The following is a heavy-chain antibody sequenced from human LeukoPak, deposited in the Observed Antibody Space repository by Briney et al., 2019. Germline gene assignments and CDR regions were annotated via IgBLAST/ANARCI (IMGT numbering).Heavy chain of an antibody. V-gene: IGHV3-74*01. CDR2: INSDGSST. CDR1: GFTFSSYW. J-gene: IGHJ4*02. D-gene: IGHD5-12*01. CDR3: ARGDSGYDSPDY. Sequence: PGGSLRLSCAASGFTFSSYWMHWVRQAPGKGLVWVSRINSDGSSTSYADSVKGRFTISRDNAKNSLYLQMNSPRAEDTAVYYCARGDSGYDSPDYWGQGTLVTVSS.